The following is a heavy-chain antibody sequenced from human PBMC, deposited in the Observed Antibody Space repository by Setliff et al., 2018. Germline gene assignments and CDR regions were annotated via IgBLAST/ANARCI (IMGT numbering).Heavy chain of an antibody. CDR3: ARDKDTGGSWYSRRHKYYFDY. J-gene: IGHJ4*02. V-gene: IGHV1-46*01. Sequence: AASVKVSCKASGYTFTSYYMHWVRQAPGQGLEWMGIINPSGGSTSYEQKFQGRVTMTRDTSTSTVYMELSSLRSEDTAVYYCARDKDTGGSWYSRRHKYYFDYWGQGTLVTVSS. D-gene: IGHD6-13*01. CDR1: GYTFTSYY. CDR2: INPSGGST.